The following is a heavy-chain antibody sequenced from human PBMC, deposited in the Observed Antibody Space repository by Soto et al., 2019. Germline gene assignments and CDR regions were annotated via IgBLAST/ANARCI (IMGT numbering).Heavy chain of an antibody. Sequence: QLQVVESGGGVVQPGRSLRLSCGASGFTFSTYAMHWVRQAPGKGLEWVAVMSYDGGNIYYADSVKGRFTISRDNAKNTLYLQMNSLRIEDSAVYYCVKDGAHCSGSSDRNYYGLDVWGQGTTVTVSS. CDR1: GFTFSTYA. CDR2: MSYDGGNI. V-gene: IGHV3-30*18. D-gene: IGHD3-10*02. J-gene: IGHJ6*02. CDR3: VKDGAHCSGSSDRNYYGLDV.